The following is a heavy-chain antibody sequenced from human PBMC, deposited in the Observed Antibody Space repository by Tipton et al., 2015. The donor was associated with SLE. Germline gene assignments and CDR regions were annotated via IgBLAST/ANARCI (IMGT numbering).Heavy chain of an antibody. V-gene: IGHV4-59*01. CDR2: MYFSRSA. Sequence: TLSLTCTVSGGSISTYFWNWVRQPPGKGLEWIGYMYFSRSAGYNPSLKSRVSISVDTSRNEFSLKMNSVTSADTAVYYCARAYSSDPFDYWGQGVPVTVSS. CDR1: GGSISTYF. D-gene: IGHD6-13*01. J-gene: IGHJ4*02. CDR3: ARAYSSDPFDY.